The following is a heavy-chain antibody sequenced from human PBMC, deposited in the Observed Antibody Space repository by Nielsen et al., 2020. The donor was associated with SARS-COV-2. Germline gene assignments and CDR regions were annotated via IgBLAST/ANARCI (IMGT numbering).Heavy chain of an antibody. J-gene: IGHJ6*02. Sequence: GESLKISCAASGFTFSSYGMHWVRQAPGKGLEWVAVISYDGSNKYYADSVKGRFTISRDNSKNTLYLQMNSLRAEDTAVYYCAKDHGITIFGVVITNYYYYGMDVWGQGTTVTVSS. CDR1: GFTFSSYG. CDR3: AKDHGITIFGVVITNYYYYGMDV. D-gene: IGHD3-3*01. CDR2: ISYDGSNK. V-gene: IGHV3-30*18.